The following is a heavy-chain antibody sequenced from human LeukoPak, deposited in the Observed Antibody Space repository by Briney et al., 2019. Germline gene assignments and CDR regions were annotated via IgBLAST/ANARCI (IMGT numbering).Heavy chain of an antibody. CDR3: AREFFGY. Sequence: GRSLRLSCTASGFSFSGHWMHWARQLPGKGLVWVSRISPTGSTTSYADSVKGRFTISRDNAKNSLYLQMNSLRAEDTAVYYCAREFFGYWGQGTLVTVSS. CDR2: ISPTGSTT. D-gene: IGHD3-3*01. CDR1: GFSFSGHW. V-gene: IGHV3-74*01. J-gene: IGHJ4*02.